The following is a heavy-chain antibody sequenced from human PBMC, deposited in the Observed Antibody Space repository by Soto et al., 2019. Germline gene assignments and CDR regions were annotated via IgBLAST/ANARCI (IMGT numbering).Heavy chain of an antibody. J-gene: IGHJ4*02. V-gene: IGHV3-48*02. D-gene: IGHD1-1*01. CDR3: ARPPLACIGNSLVFDS. CDR1: GFTFSNYN. CDR2: ISSRSDSM. Sequence: EVQLVESGGGLVQPGGSLRLSCAASGFTFSNYNMNWVRQAPGKGLEWVSYISSRSDSMNYAASVKGRFTISRDNAKNSLFLHMNSLRDEDTAVYYCARPPLACIGNSLVFDSWGQGTLVTVSS.